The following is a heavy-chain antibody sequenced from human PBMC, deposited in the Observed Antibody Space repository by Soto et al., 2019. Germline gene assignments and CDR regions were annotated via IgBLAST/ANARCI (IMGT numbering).Heavy chain of an antibody. J-gene: IGHJ4*02. CDR1: GFTFSSYA. V-gene: IGHV3-23*01. Sequence: GSLRLSFSAPGFTFSSYAMSWVRQAPLNVLERVSAISGSGGSTYYADSVKGRFTISGDNSKNTLYLQMNSLRAEDTAVYYCPKDVEYYDILTGVVSSFDYWGQGTLPTDSS. D-gene: IGHD3-9*01. CDR3: PKDVEYYDILTGVVSSFDY. CDR2: ISGSGGST.